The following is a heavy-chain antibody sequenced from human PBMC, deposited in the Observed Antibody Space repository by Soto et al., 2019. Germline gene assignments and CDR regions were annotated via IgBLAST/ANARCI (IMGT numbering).Heavy chain of an antibody. CDR3: ARVGMAGKTYYYYGMDV. J-gene: IGHJ6*02. D-gene: IGHD6-19*01. CDR1: GYSISSGYY. V-gene: IGHV4-38-2*01. Sequence: PSETLSLTCAVSGYSISSGYYWGWIRQPPGKGLEWIGSIYHSGSTYYNPSLKSRVTISVDTSKNQFSLKLSSVTAADTAVYYCARVGMAGKTYYYYGMDVWGQGTTVTVSS. CDR2: IYHSGST.